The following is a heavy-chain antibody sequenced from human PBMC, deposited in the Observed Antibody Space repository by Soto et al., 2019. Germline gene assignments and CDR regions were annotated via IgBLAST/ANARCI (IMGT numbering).Heavy chain of an antibody. CDR1: GFTFSDFY. CDR2: ISSGSTNI. J-gene: IGHJ4*02. CDR3: ARDRNAAGSDY. D-gene: IGHD1-1*01. Sequence: GGSLRLSCAASGFTFSDFYTSWIRQAPGKGLEWISYISSGSTNIFYADSVKGRFTVSRDNAKNSVYLQMDSLRAEDTAVYYCARDRNAAGSDYWGQGTLVTAPQ. V-gene: IGHV3-11*01.